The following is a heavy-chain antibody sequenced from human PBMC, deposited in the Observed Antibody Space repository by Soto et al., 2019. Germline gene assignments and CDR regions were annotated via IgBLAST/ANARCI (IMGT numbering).Heavy chain of an antibody. D-gene: IGHD5-18*01. CDR2: IFHSGAT. CDR3: VRDRYIYGSQVVK. CDR1: GYSISNGYY. V-gene: IGHV4-38-2*02. J-gene: IGHJ4*02. Sequence: KSSETLSLTCTVSGYSISNGYYWGWIRQSPEKGLEWIGTIFHSGATYYNPSLKSRVIMSIDTSKNQFSLNLKSVTAADTAVYYCVRDRYIYGSQVVKWGPGTLVTVSS.